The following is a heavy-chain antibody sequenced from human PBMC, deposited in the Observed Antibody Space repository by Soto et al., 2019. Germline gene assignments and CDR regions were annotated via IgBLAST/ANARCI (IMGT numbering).Heavy chain of an antibody. Sequence: PSETLSLTCTVSGGSISGTSYYWGWIRQPPGKGPEWIGIIYYSGSTYYNPSLKSRVIISVDTSKNQSALKVSSVTAADTAVDYCASEQSRVEYNWFDPWGQGTLVTVSS. CDR2: IYYSGST. V-gene: IGHV4-39*01. CDR3: ASEQSRVEYNWFDP. J-gene: IGHJ5*02. CDR1: GGSISGTSYY. D-gene: IGHD2-15*01.